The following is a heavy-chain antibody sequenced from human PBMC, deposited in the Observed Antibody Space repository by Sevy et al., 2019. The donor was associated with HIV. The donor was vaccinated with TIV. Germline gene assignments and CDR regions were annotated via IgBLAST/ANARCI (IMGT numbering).Heavy chain of an antibody. CDR3: ARVGGAREGYDYVGSSFIDH. V-gene: IGHV1-69*13. CDR1: GGSFSNSD. J-gene: IGHJ4*02. Sequence: ASVKVSCKVSGGSFSNSDVIWVRQAPGQGLEWMGRIIPRFGTANYAQRFQGRVTITADESTRTVFMELSRLRSEDTALFYCARVGGAREGYDYVGSSFIDHWGLGTLVTVSS. D-gene: IGHD3-16*01. CDR2: IIPRFGTA.